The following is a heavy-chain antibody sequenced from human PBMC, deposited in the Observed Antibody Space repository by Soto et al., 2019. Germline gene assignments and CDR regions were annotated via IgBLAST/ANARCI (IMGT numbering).Heavy chain of an antibody. J-gene: IGHJ4*02. CDR3: ARDRPDYGDTFDY. Sequence: QVQLQESGPGLVKPSETLSLTCTVSGGSVSSGSYCWSWIRQPPGKGLEWIAYIYYTGSTNYNPSLKSRVTISADASKNQFSLKLSSVTAADTAIYYCARDRPDYGDTFDYWGQGTLVTVSS. D-gene: IGHD4-17*01. CDR1: GGSVSSGSYC. V-gene: IGHV4-61*01. CDR2: IYYTGST.